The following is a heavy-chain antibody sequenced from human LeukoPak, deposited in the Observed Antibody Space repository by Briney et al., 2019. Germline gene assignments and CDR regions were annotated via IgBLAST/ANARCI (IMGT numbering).Heavy chain of an antibody. J-gene: IGHJ4*02. CDR3: ARDYAGSGSYYYGWDY. Sequence: ASVKVSCKASGYTFTSYGISWVRQAPGQGLEWMGWISAYNGNTNYAQKLQGRVTMTRDMSTSTVYMELSSLRSEDTAVYYCARDYAGSGSYYYGWDYWGQGTLVTVSS. CDR2: ISAYNGNT. D-gene: IGHD3-10*01. V-gene: IGHV1-18*01. CDR1: GYTFTSYG.